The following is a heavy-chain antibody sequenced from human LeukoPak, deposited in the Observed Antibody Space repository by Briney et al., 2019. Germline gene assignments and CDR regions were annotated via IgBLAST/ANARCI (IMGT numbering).Heavy chain of an antibody. CDR1: GGSISSHY. J-gene: IGHJ4*02. CDR3: ARGGYSYGYFDY. D-gene: IGHD5-18*01. V-gene: IGHV4-34*01. CDR2: INHSGST. Sequence: SETLSLTCTVSGGSISSHYWSWIRQPPGKGLEWIGEINHSGSTNYNPSLKSRVTISVDTSKNQFSLKLSSVTAADTAVYYCARGGYSYGYFDYWGQGTLVTVSS.